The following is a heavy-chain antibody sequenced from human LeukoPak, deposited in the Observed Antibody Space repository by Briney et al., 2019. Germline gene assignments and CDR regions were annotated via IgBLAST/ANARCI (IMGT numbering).Heavy chain of an antibody. V-gene: IGHV4-59*08. D-gene: IGHD1-1*01. CDR1: DGSMSGYY. CDR2: IFSSGAT. CDR3: ARRAKTAYYFDY. J-gene: IGHJ4*02. Sequence: KTSGTLSFTCTVSDGSMSGYYWSWIRQPPGKGLEWIGYIFSSGATNYNPSLKSRVTMSVDTSKNQFSLKLSSVTAADTAVYYCARRAKTAYYFDYWGQGTVVTVSS.